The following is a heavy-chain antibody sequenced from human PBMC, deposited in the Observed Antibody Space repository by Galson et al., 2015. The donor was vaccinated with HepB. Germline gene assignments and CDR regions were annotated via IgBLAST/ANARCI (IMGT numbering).Heavy chain of an antibody. CDR1: GYSFTRHA. CDR3: TRENCNRAWYANCPFDP. V-gene: IGHV1-3*01. J-gene: IGHJ5*02. Sequence: SVKVSCKASGYSFTRHAIHWVRQAPGQKFEWLGWLNPANGNTKVAQRFQGRVTISGDTSATTAYMELTSLRQEDAAMYFCTRENCNRAWYANCPFDPWGQGTLVAVSS. CDR2: LNPANGNT. D-gene: IGHD2/OR15-2a*01.